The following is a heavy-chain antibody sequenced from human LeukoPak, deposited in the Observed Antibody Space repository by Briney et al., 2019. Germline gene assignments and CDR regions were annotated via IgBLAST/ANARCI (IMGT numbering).Heavy chain of an antibody. V-gene: IGHV3-21*01. CDR2: ISSSSSYI. CDR3: ARDRIVLPNWFYP. Sequence: GGSLRLSCAASGLNFSSYSMNWIRQAPAKGLERVSSISSSSSYIYYADSVKGRFTISRDNAKNSLYLQMNSLRAEDTAVYYCARDRIVLPNWFYPWGQGTLVTVSS. D-gene: IGHD2-15*01. CDR1: GLNFSSYS. J-gene: IGHJ5*02.